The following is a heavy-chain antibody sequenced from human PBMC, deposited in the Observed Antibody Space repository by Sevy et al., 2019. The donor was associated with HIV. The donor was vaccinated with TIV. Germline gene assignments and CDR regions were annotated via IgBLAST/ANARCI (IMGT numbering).Heavy chain of an antibody. Sequence: SETLSLTCRVSDDSINSYYWSWIRQPPGKGLEWIGYIYNNIGSTSYNPSLTSRVTISVDTSKNQFSLKLTSVTAADTAVYYCARGAVVIGTTATPVLDFWGLGSLVTVSS. J-gene: IGHJ4*02. V-gene: IGHV4-59*08. CDR2: IYNNIGST. CDR1: DDSINSYY. CDR3: ARGAVVIGTTATPVLDF. D-gene: IGHD2-2*01.